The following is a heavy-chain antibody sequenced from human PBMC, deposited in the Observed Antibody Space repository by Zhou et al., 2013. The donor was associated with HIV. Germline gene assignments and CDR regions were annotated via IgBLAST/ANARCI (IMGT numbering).Heavy chain of an antibody. CDR1: GGTFSSYA. V-gene: IGHV1-69*04. CDR3: ARAHMYGDYADY. CDR2: IIPILGIA. Sequence: QVQLVQSGAEVKKPGSSVKVSCKASGGTFSSYAISWVRQAPGQGLEWMGRIIPILGIANYAQKFQGRVTITADKSTSTAYMELSSLRSEDTAVYYCARAHMYGDYADYWGQGTLVTVSS. D-gene: IGHD4-17*01. J-gene: IGHJ4*02.